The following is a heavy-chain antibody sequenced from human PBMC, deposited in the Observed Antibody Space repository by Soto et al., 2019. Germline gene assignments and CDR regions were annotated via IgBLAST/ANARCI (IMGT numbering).Heavy chain of an antibody. CDR1: GISLSTTGLS. J-gene: IGHJ1*01. CDR2: IYWDDDK. V-gene: IGHV2-5*02. CDR3: AHPISVSGKRYFHY. Sequence: SGPTVVNPTQALTLTCTFSGISLSTTGLSVGWIRQPPGKALEWLALIYWDDDKRYSPSLKSRLTITKDTSKNQVVLTMTNMDPLDTATYYCAHPISVSGKRYFHYWGQGTLVTVSS. D-gene: IGHD6-19*01.